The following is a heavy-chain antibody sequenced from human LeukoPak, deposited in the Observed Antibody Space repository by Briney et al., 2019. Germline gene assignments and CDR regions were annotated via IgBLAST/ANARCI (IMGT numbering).Heavy chain of an antibody. CDR1: GGSFSGYY. V-gene: IGHV4-34*01. CDR3: ARDRGWFDP. D-gene: IGHD3-10*01. CDR2: INHSGST. J-gene: IGHJ5*02. Sequence: SETLSLTCAVYGGSFSGYYWSWIRQPPEKGLEWIGEINHSGSTNYNPSLKSRVTISVDTSKNQFSLKLSSVTAADTAVYYCARDRGWFDPWGQGTLVTVSS.